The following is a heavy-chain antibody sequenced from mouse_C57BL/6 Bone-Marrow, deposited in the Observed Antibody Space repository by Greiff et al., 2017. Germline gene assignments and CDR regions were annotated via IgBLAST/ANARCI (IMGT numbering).Heavy chain of an antibody. CDR1: GFTFSDFY. D-gene: IGHD4-1*01. Sequence: EVQLLESGAGLVQSGPSLRLSCATSGFTFSDFYMEWVRQAPGKGLEWIAASRHKANDYTTEYSASVKGRFIVSRDTSQSILYLQMNGLRTEDTAIDYCARDVTETKYFEGWGTGTTVTVAS. J-gene: IGHJ1*03. CDR3: ARDVTETKYFEG. V-gene: IGHV7-1*01. CDR2: SRHKANDYTT.